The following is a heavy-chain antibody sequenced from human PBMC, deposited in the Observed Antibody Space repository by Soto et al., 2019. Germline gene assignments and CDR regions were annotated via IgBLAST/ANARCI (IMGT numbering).Heavy chain of an antibody. Sequence: RGSPRLSFAASGFTVSTNYMSWVRQAPGKGLEWVSVIYSGGSTFYADSVRGRFTISRDNSKNTVNLQMNSLRAEDTAVYYCARDPWAEDYWGQGTLVTISS. CDR2: IYSGGST. V-gene: IGHV3-66*01. J-gene: IGHJ4*02. D-gene: IGHD3-16*01. CDR1: GFTVSTNY. CDR3: ARDPWAEDY.